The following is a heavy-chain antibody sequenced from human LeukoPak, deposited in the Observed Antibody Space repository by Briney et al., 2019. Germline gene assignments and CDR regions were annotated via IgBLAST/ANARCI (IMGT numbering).Heavy chain of an antibody. CDR2: ISGSGSTI. CDR1: GFTFSDYY. V-gene: IGHV3-11*04. D-gene: IGHD2-8*02. Sequence: GGSLRLSCAASGFTFSDYYMSWIRQAPGKGLEWVSYISGSGSTIYFADSVKGRFTISRDNAKNSLFLQMNSLRAEDTAVYYCARMNTRGVCYTNGGCWFDPWGQGTLVTVSS. J-gene: IGHJ5*02. CDR3: ARMNTRGVCYTNGGCWFDP.